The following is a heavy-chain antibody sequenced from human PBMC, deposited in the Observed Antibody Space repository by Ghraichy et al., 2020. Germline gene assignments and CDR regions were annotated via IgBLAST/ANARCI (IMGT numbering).Heavy chain of an antibody. D-gene: IGHD2-8*01. CDR1: GFTFSDYY. Sequence: GESLNISCAASGFTFSDYYMSWIRQAPGKGLEWVSYISSSSSYTNYADSVKGRFTISRDNAKNSLYLQMNSLRAEDTAVYYCARDPLMGTYYYMDVWGKGTTVTVSS. CDR3: ARDPLMGTYYYMDV. CDR2: ISSSSSYT. J-gene: IGHJ6*03. V-gene: IGHV3-11*05.